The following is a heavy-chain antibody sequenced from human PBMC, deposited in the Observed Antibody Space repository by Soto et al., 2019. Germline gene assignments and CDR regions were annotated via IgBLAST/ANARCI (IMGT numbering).Heavy chain of an antibody. J-gene: IGHJ3*01. CDR2: IRSKPNGYAT. CDR1: GFTFSGSA. V-gene: IGHV3-73*01. D-gene: IGHD5-12*01. CDR3: TRHGGGNDGAAFDA. Sequence: GGSLRLSCAASGFTFSGSAMYWVRQAPGKGLEWVGRIRSKPNGYATTYAVSVKGRFTISRDDSKNMAYLEMSSLKTEDTAVYYCTRHGGGNDGAAFDAWGQGTMVTVSS.